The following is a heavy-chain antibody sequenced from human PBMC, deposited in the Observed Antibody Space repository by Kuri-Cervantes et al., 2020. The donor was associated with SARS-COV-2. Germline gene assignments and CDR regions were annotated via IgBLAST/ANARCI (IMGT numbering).Heavy chain of an antibody. V-gene: IGHV3-23*01. CDR2: ISWNSGST. Sequence: GGSLRLSCAASGFTFDDYAMHWVRQAPGKGLEWVSGISWNSGSTYYADSVKGRFTISRDNSKNTLYLQMNSLRAEDTAVYYCAKLGGGILAPDIWGQGTMVTVSS. D-gene: IGHD2-15*01. CDR1: GFTFDDYA. CDR3: AKLGGGILAPDI. J-gene: IGHJ3*02.